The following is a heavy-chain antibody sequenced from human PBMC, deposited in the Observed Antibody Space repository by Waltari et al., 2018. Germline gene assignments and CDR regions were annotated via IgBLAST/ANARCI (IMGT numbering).Heavy chain of an antibody. V-gene: IGHV3-23*03. CDR3: ATSAASGNPPVGSY. CDR1: GFTFSSYA. J-gene: IGHJ4*02. Sequence: EVQLLESGGGLVQPGGSLRLSCAASGFTFSSYAMSWVRQAPGKGLEWVSVIYSGGSSTYYADSVKGRFTISRDNSKNTLYLQMNSLRAEDTAVYYCATSAASGNPPVGSYWGQGTLVTVSS. D-gene: IGHD2-15*01. CDR2: IYSGGSST.